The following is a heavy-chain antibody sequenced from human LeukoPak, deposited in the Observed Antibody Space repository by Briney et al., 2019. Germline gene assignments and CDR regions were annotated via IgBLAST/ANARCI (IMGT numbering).Heavy chain of an antibody. V-gene: IGHV4-34*01. D-gene: IGHD1-7*01. CDR3: ARGEEVSNWNYDFDY. CDR2: INHSGST. J-gene: IGHJ4*02. CDR1: GGSFSGYY. Sequence: SETLSLTCAVYGGSFSGYYWSWIRQPPGKGLEWIGEINHSGSTNYNPSLKSRVTISVDTSKNQFSLKLSSVTAADTAVYYCARGEEVSNWNYDFDYWGQGTLVTVSS.